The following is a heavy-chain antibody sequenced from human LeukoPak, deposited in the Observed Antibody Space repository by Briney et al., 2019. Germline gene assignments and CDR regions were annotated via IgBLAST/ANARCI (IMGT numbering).Heavy chain of an antibody. CDR1: GFTFSIYA. CDR2: ISGSGGTA. D-gene: IGHD3-9*01. Sequence: GGSLRLSCAASGFTFSIYAMSWVRQAPGKGLEWVSAISGSGGTAYYADSVKGRFTISRDNSKNTLYLQMNSLRAEDTAVYYCAKGRRGFYDILTGYPPPPMFDPWGQGTLVTVSS. CDR3: AKGRRGFYDILTGYPPPPMFDP. J-gene: IGHJ5*02. V-gene: IGHV3-23*01.